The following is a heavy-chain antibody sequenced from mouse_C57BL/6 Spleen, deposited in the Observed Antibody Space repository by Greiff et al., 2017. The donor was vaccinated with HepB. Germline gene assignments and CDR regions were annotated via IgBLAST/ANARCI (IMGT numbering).Heavy chain of an antibody. D-gene: IGHD1-1*01. J-gene: IGHJ3*01. CDR1: GYAFTNYL. CDR2: INPGSGGT. Sequence: QVQLQQSGAELVRPGTSVKVSCKASGYAFTNYLIEWVKQRPGQGLEWIGVINPGSGGTNYNEKFKGKATLTADKSSSTAYMQLSSLTSEDSAVYFWARSPLYYYGSSYRFAYWGQGTLVTVSA. V-gene: IGHV1-54*01. CDR3: ARSPLYYYGSSYRFAY.